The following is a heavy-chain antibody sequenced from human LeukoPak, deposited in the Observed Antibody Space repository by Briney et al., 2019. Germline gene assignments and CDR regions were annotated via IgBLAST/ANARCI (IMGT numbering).Heavy chain of an antibody. CDR1: GFTFSSYA. CDR3: AKAPRFGDHAAEYFYYYMDV. Sequence: GGSLRLSCAASGFTFSSYAMSWVRQAPGKGLEWVSSIPRNGGSTYYADSVKGRFTISRDNSKNTLYVQMNSLRVDDTAVYYCAKAPRFGDHAAEYFYYYMDVWGKGTTVTVSS. D-gene: IGHD3-16*01. J-gene: IGHJ6*03. CDR2: IPRNGGST. V-gene: IGHV3-23*01.